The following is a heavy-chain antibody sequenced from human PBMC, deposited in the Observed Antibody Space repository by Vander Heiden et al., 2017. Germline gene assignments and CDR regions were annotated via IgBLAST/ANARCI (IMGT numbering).Heavy chain of an antibody. D-gene: IGHD3-3*01. Sequence: EVQLVESGGGLVKPGRSLRLSCTASGLTFGDYAMNWFRQAPGKGLEWVGFIRSKAYGETTEYAASVKGRFTISSDDSKSIAYLQMNSLKTEDTAVYYCTANLYYDFWSGSKPHDYWGQGTLVTVSS. CDR3: TANLYYDFWSGSKPHDY. CDR2: IRSKAYGETT. J-gene: IGHJ4*02. CDR1: GLTFGDYA. V-gene: IGHV3-49*05.